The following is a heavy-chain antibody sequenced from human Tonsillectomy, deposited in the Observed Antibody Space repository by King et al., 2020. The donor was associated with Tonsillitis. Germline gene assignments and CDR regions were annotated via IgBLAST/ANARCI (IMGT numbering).Heavy chain of an antibody. CDR3: ATIDVFYMNRASCYSGCY. V-gene: IGHV1-69*09. J-gene: IGHJ4*02. D-gene: IGHD2-15*01. CDR1: GGTFSNYA. CDR2: IIPILGIA. Sequence: QLVQSGAEVKKPGSSVKVSCKASGGTFSNYAISWVRQAPGQGLEWMGRIIPILGIANYAQKFQGRVTIPADKSTSTAYMELRSLRSEDTAVYYCATIDVFYMNRASCYSGCYWGQGALVTV.